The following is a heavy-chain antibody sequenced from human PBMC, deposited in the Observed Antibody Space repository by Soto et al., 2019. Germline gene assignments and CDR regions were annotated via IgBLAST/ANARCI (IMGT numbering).Heavy chain of an antibody. CDR1: GYSFISYC. CDR3: ARIIGYCRNNDCSWTFDI. V-gene: IGHV5-51*01. J-gene: IGHJ3*02. Sequence: PGESLKISCKTSGYSFISYCVAWVRQLPGKGLEWMGTFYPGDSTSTYSPSFQGQVTISVDKSISTAYLQLSSLKASDTAMYYCARIIGYCRNNDCSWTFDIWGQGTMVTVSS. D-gene: IGHD2-15*01. CDR2: FYPGDSTS.